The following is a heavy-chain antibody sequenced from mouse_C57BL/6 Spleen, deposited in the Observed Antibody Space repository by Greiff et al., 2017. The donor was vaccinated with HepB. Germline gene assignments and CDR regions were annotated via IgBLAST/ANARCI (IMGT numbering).Heavy chain of an antibody. D-gene: IGHD2-2*01. Sequence: VQLQESGAELVKPGASVKISCKASGYAFSSYWMNWVKQRPGKGLEWIGQIYPGDGDTNYNGKFKGKATLTADKSSSTAYMQLSSLTSEDSAVYFCARGGLHGYFDYWGQGTTLTVSS. CDR2: IYPGDGDT. J-gene: IGHJ2*01. CDR3: ARGGLHGYFDY. CDR1: GYAFSSYW. V-gene: IGHV1-80*01.